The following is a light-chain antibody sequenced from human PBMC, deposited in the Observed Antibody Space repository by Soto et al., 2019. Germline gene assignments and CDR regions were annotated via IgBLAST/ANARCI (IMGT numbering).Light chain of an antibody. CDR1: SSDLGGYKD. CDR2: EVS. Sequence: QSALTQPPSASGSPGQSVTISCTGTSSDLGGYKDVSWYQQNPGKAPKLMIYEVSKLPSGVPDRFSGSKSGNTASLTVSGLQAEDEADYYCSSYAGSNVVFGGGTKLTVL. V-gene: IGLV2-8*01. J-gene: IGLJ2*01. CDR3: SSYAGSNVV.